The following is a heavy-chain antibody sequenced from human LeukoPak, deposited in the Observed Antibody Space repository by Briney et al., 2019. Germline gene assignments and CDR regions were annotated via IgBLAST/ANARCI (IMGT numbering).Heavy chain of an antibody. V-gene: IGHV3-21*04. Sequence: GGSLRLSCAASGFTFRSYSMNWVRQAPGKGLEWVSFISSSSSYIYYADSVKGRFTISRDNAKNSLYLQMNSLRAEDTAVYYCAKINAINWNYGGWFDPWGQGTLVTVSS. CDR3: AKINAINWNYGGWFDP. CDR1: GFTFRSYS. J-gene: IGHJ5*02. D-gene: IGHD1-7*01. CDR2: ISSSSSYI.